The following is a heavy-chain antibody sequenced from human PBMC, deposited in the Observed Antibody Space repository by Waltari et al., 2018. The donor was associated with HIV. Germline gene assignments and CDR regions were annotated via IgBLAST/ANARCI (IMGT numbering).Heavy chain of an antibody. CDR3: ARVRVRAAGMDV. V-gene: IGHV3-30*04. CDR1: GFTINSYA. CDR2: ISYDGNNQ. J-gene: IGHJ6*02. Sequence: QVQLVESGGGVVQPGGSLRLSCAASGFTINSYAMHWVRQAPGRGLEWVAVISYDGNNQYYAESVKGRFTISRDTPKNTLYLQMNSLRVEDTAVFYCARVRVRAAGMDVWGQGTTVTVSS. D-gene: IGHD6-25*01.